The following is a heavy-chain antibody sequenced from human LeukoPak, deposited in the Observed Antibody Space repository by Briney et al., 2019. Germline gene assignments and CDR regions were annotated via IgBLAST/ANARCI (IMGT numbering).Heavy chain of an antibody. J-gene: IGHJ4*02. CDR1: GFTFSSYA. CDR3: ARDNYFDY. CDR2: VSYDGSNK. Sequence: GRSLRLSCAASGFTFSSYAMHWVRQAPGKGLEWVAVVSYDGSNKYYADSVKGRFTISRDNSKNTLYLQMNSLRAEDTAVYYCARDNYFDYWGQGTLVTVSS. V-gene: IGHV3-30-3*01.